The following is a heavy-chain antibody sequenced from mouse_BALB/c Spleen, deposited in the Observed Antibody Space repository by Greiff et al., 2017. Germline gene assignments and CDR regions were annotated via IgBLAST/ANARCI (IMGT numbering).Heavy chain of an antibody. V-gene: IGHV1S81*02. D-gene: IGHD3-1*01. Sequence: VQLVESGAELVKPGASVKLSCKASGYTFTSYYMYWVKQRPGQGLEWIGEINPSNGGTNFNEKFKSKATLTVDKSSSTAYMQLSSLTSEDSAVYYCTSRGFAYWGQGTLVTVSA. J-gene: IGHJ3*01. CDR1: GYTFTSYY. CDR2: INPSNGGT. CDR3: TSRGFAY.